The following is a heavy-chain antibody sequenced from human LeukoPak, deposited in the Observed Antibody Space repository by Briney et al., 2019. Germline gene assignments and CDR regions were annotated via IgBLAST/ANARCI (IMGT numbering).Heavy chain of an antibody. J-gene: IGHJ3*01. CDR3: ARLSAAVHLGAFDL. CDR2: IHTSGSN. CDR1: GGSIISTTYY. D-gene: IGHD3-3*01. Sequence: SETLSLTCTVSGGSIISTTYYWAWIRQPPGKGLEWIGYIHTSGSNNQYPSLKSRVTISVDKSKNHFSLRLTSVTAADTAVYYCARLSAAVHLGAFDLWGQGTMVTVSS. V-gene: IGHV4-61*05.